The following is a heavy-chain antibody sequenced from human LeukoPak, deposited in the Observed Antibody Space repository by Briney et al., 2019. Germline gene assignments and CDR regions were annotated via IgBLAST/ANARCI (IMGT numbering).Heavy chain of an antibody. J-gene: IGHJ5*02. CDR3: ARERVGDYDFWSGYHWFVP. CDR2: LYYSGST. CDR1: LDSLSGYY. D-gene: IGHD3-3*01. Sequence: SETLSLTCTLPLDSLSGYYCGWIRQPPGKGLEWLGYLYYSGSTNYSRSLRSRVTISVDTSKNQFSLKLSSVTAADTAVYYCARERVGDYDFWSGYHWFVPWGQGTLVTGSS. V-gene: IGHV4-59*01.